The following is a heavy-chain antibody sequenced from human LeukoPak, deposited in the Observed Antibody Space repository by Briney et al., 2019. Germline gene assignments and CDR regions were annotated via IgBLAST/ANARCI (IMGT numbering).Heavy chain of an antibody. J-gene: IGHJ5*02. CDR1: GGSISSYY. Sequence: SETLSLTRTVSGGSISSYYWSWLGQAAGKGLEWSRHIYPSACTTYTPSLKSRLTMSLHTSKIQFPLKLSSVTAADTAVYYCARAPGDYVGWFDPWGQGTLVTVSS. CDR3: ARAPGDYVGWFDP. D-gene: IGHD4-17*01. V-gene: IGHV4-4*07. CDR2: IYPSACT.